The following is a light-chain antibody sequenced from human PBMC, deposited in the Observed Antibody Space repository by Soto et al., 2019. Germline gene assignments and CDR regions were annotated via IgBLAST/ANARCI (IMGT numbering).Light chain of an antibody. J-gene: IGLJ2*01. Sequence: QSALTQPASVSGSPGQSITISCTGTSSDVGGYNYVSWYQQHPGKAPKLMIYEVSNRPSGDSNRFSGSKSGNTASLTISGLQAEDEAHYYCSSYTSSSTMVFGGGTKLTVL. CDR3: SSYTSSSTMV. CDR2: EVS. CDR1: SSDVGGYNY. V-gene: IGLV2-14*01.